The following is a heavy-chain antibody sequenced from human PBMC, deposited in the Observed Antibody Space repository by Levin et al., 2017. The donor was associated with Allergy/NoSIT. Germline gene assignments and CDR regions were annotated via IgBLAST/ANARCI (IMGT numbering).Heavy chain of an antibody. V-gene: IGHV3-30-3*01. CDR1: GFTFSSYA. CDR2: ISYDGSNK. CDR3: ASYPAPYYYGSGSYPADY. J-gene: IGHJ4*02. Sequence: GESLKISCAASGFTFSSYAMHWVRQAPGKGLEWVAVISYDGSNKYYADSVKGRFTISRDNSKNTLYLQMNSLRAEDTAVYYCASYPAPYYYGSGSYPADYWGQGTLVTVSS. D-gene: IGHD3-10*01.